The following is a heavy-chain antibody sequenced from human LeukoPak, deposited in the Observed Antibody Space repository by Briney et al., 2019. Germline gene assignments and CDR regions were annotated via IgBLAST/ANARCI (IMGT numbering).Heavy chain of an antibody. CDR1: GGSISSGGYS. Sequence: SQTLFLTCAVSGGSISSGGYSWSWIRQPPGKGLEWIGYIYHSGSTYYNPSLKSRVTISVDRSKNQFSLKLSSVTAADTAVCYCARAKDDSSGYYSSRGDYFDYWGQGTLVTVSS. J-gene: IGHJ4*02. CDR3: ARAKDDSSGYYSSRGDYFDY. CDR2: IYHSGST. V-gene: IGHV4-30-2*01. D-gene: IGHD3-22*01.